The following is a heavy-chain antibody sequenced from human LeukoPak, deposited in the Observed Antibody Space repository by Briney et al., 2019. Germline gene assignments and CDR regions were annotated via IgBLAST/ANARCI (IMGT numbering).Heavy chain of an antibody. CDR3: ARDAYDYSGRAFDI. CDR1: GASISNY. V-gene: IGHV4-4*07. D-gene: IGHD3-22*01. Sequence: SETLSLTCSVSGASISNYWSWIRQPAGKGLDWIGRIYTSGSTNYNPSLKSRITMSVDTSKNQIFLNLTSVTAADTAVYYCARDAYDYSGRAFDIWGQGTMVTVSS. CDR2: IYTSGST. J-gene: IGHJ3*02.